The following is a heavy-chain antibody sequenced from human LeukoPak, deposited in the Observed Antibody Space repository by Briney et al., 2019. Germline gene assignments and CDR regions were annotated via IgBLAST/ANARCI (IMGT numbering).Heavy chain of an antibody. Sequence: GGSLRLSCAASGFIFSTFGMHWVRQAPGKGLEWVALISYDGSNKYYADSVKGRFTISRDNSKNTLYLHVTSLRAEDTAVYYCARDPNQDTYGMDVWGQGATVTVSS. CDR2: ISYDGSNK. V-gene: IGHV3-30*03. CDR3: ARDPNQDTYGMDV. J-gene: IGHJ6*02. CDR1: GFIFSTFG. D-gene: IGHD2-15*01.